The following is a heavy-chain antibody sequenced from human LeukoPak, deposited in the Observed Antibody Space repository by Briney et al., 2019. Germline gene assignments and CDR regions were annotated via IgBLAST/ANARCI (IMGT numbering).Heavy chain of an antibody. J-gene: IGHJ4*02. Sequence: PSETLSLTCAVYGGSISGYYWSWIRQTPGRGLEWVGEIHYTGATSYNPSLKSRATISTDTSKNQFSLRLSSVTAADTAVYYCARGNILTGYCFDFWGQGALVTVSS. CDR3: ARGNILTGYCFDF. CDR1: GGSISGYY. V-gene: IGHV4-34*01. D-gene: IGHD3-9*01. CDR2: IHYTGAT.